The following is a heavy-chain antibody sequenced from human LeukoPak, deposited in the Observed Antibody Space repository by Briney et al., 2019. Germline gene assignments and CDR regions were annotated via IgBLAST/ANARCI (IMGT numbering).Heavy chain of an antibody. J-gene: IGHJ4*02. D-gene: IGHD6-25*01. CDR1: GGSISSSSYY. CDR2: MYYSESS. CDR3: ARRRAATIDY. Sequence: SQTLSLTCTVSGGSISSSSYYWGWIRQPPGKGLEWIGTMYYSESSYCNPSLKTRVTISVDTSKNQFSLKLSSVTAADTAVYYCARRRAATIDYWGQGTLVTVSS. V-gene: IGHV4-39*01.